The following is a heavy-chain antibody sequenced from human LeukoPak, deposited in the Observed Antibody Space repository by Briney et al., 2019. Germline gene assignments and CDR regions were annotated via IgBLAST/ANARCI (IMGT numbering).Heavy chain of an antibody. CDR3: AKVPMITFGGATHFDY. D-gene: IGHD3-16*01. Sequence: GGSLRLSCAASEFTFSSYAMSWVRQAPGKGLEWVSAISGSGGSTYYADSVKGRFTISRDNSKNTLYLQMNSLRAEDTAVYYCAKVPMITFGGATHFDYWGQGTLVTVSS. CDR1: EFTFSSYA. V-gene: IGHV3-23*01. J-gene: IGHJ4*02. CDR2: ISGSGGST.